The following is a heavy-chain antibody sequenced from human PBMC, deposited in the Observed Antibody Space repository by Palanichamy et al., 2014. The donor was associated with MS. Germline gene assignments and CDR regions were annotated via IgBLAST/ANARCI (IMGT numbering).Heavy chain of an antibody. Sequence: QLQLQESGPGLVKPSETLSLTCTVSGGSISSSSYSWGWIRQPPGKGLEWIGSIDYSGTTHYNPALKSRVTISVDTSKNQFSLKLSSVTAADTAVYHCARRVRGNRSSSWYLIDYWGQGTLVTVAS. V-gene: IGHV4-39*01. CDR2: IDYSGTT. CDR1: GGSISSSSYS. D-gene: IGHD6-13*01. J-gene: IGHJ4*02. CDR3: ARRVRGNRSSSWYLIDY.